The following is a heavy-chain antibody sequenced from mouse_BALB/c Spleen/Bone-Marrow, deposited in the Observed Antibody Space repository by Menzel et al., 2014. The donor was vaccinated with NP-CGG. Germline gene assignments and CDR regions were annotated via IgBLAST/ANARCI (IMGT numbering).Heavy chain of an antibody. CDR1: GYTFTSYY. CDR3: TREGDSPFAY. CDR2: INPSNGGT. Sequence: VQLVESGAELVKPGASVKLSCKASGYTFTSYYMYWVKQRPGQGLEWIGEINPSNGGTNFNEKFKSKATLTVDKSSSTAYMQLSSLTSEGSAFYYCTREGDSPFAYWGQGTLVTVSA. D-gene: IGHD2-13*01. J-gene: IGHJ3*01. V-gene: IGHV1S81*02.